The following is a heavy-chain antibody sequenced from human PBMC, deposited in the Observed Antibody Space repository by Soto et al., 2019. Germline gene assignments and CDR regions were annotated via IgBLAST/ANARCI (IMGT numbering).Heavy chain of an antibody. Sequence: QLQMQESGPGLVKPSETLSLTCTVSGGFMSSSNYYWGWIRQPPGKGLEWIGSIYYSGSTFYNPSLQSRVTISADTSNNRFSLKLIYVTAADTAVYYCAREGDYYGEGWFDPWGQGTLVTVSS. J-gene: IGHJ5*02. D-gene: IGHD4-17*01. CDR2: IYYSGST. V-gene: IGHV4-39*02. CDR3: AREGDYYGEGWFDP. CDR1: GGFMSSSNYY.